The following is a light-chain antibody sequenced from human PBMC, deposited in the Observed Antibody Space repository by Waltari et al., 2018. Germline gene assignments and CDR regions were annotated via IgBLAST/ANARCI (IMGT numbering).Light chain of an antibody. J-gene: IGLJ1*01. CDR3: CSYAGSYTLYV. V-gene: IGLV2-11*01. Sequence: QSALTQPRSVSGSRGQSVTISCIGASSDVGRFNYVSWYQQYPGKAPKLIIHGVTKRPSGVPDRFSGSKVGNTASLTISGLQADDEADYYCCSYAGSYTLYVFGTGTKVTVL. CDR2: GVT. CDR1: SSDVGRFNY.